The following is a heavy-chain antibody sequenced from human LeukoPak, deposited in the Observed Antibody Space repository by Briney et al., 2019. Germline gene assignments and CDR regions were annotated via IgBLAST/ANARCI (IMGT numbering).Heavy chain of an antibody. Sequence: PSETLSLTCTVSGGSISSYYWSWIRQPPGKGLEWIGYISYSGSTNFNPSLKSRVTISVDTSKNQFSLKLSSVTAADTAVYYCAREGTAGTNLNWFDPWGQGTLFTVSP. D-gene: IGHD1-1*01. CDR2: ISYSGST. J-gene: IGHJ5*02. CDR1: GGSISSYY. V-gene: IGHV4-59*01. CDR3: AREGTAGTNLNWFDP.